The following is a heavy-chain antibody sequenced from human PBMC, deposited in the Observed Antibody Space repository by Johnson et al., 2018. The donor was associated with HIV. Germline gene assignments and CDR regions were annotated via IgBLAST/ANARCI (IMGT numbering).Heavy chain of an antibody. D-gene: IGHD3-16*01. CDR3: ARDGGFVGAFDI. Sequence: VQLVESGGGLVQPGRSLRLFCAASGFTFEDYAMYWVRQAPGKGLEWVSILHRDGTTYYADSVKGRFTISRDNSKNSLYLQMNSLRAGDTAVYYCARDGGFVGAFDIWGQGTMVIVSS. CDR2: LHRDGTT. J-gene: IGHJ3*02. V-gene: IGHV3-66*01. CDR1: GFTFEDYA.